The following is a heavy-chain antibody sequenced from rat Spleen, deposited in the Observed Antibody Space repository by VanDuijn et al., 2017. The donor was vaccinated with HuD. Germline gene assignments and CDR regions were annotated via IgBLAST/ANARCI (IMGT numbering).Heavy chain of an antibody. CDR2: ISTGDGNT. CDR3: ATNTTLYFDY. J-gene: IGHJ2*01. Sequence: EVQLVESGGGLVQPGRSMKLSCAASGFTFSNYYMAWVRQATTQGMEWVASISTGDGNTYYRDSVKGRLTIYRDNAKSTLYLQMDILRSEDTATYYCATNTTLYFDYWGQGVMVTVSS. D-gene: IGHD1-5*01. V-gene: IGHV5-25*01. CDR1: GFTFSNYY.